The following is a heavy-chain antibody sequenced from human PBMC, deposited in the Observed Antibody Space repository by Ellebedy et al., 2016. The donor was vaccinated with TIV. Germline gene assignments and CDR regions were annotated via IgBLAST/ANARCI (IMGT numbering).Heavy chain of an antibody. CDR1: GFTFSSYS. Sequence: GESLKISCAASGFTFSSYSMNWVRQAPGRGLEWVSSISSSSSYIYYADSVKGRFTISRDNAKNSLYLQMNSLRAEDTAVYYCARDQGPFLFDPWGQGTLVTVSS. V-gene: IGHV3-21*01. CDR3: ARDQGPFLFDP. J-gene: IGHJ5*02. CDR2: ISSSSSYI.